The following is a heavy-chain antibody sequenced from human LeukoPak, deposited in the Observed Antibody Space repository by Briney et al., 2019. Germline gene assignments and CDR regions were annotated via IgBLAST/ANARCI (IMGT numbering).Heavy chain of an antibody. V-gene: IGHV4-34*01. CDR3: ARRREAVLGVGITGTGHVDY. CDR2: INHSGST. CDR1: GGSFSGYY. J-gene: IGHJ4*02. D-gene: IGHD1-20*01. Sequence: PSETLSLTCAVYGGSFSGYYWSWIRQPPGKGLEWIGEINHSGSTNYNPSLKSRVTISVDTSKNQFSLKLSSVTAADTAVYYCARRREAVLGVGITGTGHVDYWGQGTLVTVSS.